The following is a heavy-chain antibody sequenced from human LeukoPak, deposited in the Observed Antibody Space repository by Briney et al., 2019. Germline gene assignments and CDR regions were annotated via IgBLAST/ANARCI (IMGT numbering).Heavy chain of an antibody. CDR3: ATDGYNDRRDY. D-gene: IGHD5-24*01. CDR2: INHSGST. V-gene: IGHV4-34*01. J-gene: IGHJ4*02. Sequence: SETLSLTCAVYGGSFSGYFWSWIRQPPGKGLEWIGEINHSGSTNYNPSLESRVTISLDTSKNQFSLNLRSVTAADTAVYYCATDGYNDRRDYWGQGTLVTVSS. CDR1: GGSFSGYF.